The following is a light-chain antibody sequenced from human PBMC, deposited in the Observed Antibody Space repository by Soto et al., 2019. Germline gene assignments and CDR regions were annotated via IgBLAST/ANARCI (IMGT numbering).Light chain of an antibody. CDR3: HRHETYPLA. CDR2: RAS. CDR1: RDSCTW. J-gene: IGKJ4*01. Sequence: TQMTQSPSTLSASVGDSVSITCRASRDSCTWLAWFQQKPGRAPNLLIYRASTLARGVPSRFSGSGSGTEFTLTISSLQPDDFATYYCHRHETYPLAFGGGTKVDI. V-gene: IGKV1-5*03.